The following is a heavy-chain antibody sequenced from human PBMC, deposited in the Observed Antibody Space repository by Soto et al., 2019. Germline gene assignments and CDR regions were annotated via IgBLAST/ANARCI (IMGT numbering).Heavy chain of an antibody. Sequence: PSETLSLTCTVSGGSISSSRCHWGWIRQPPGKGLEWIASIKYSGTTFYNPSLKSRVTLSVDTSKNQFALKLSSVTAAETAVYYCARLAAVAELVSLYYYYGMDVWGQGTTVTVSS. CDR3: ARLAAVAELVSLYYYYGMDV. CDR1: GGSISSSRCH. J-gene: IGHJ6*02. V-gene: IGHV4-39*01. D-gene: IGHD6-19*01. CDR2: IKYSGTT.